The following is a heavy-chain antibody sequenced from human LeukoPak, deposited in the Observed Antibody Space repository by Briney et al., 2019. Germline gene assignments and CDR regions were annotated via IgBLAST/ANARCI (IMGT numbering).Heavy chain of an antibody. CDR1: GFTFSSYS. Sequence: QSGGSLRLSCAASGFTFSSYSMNWVRQAPGKGLEWVSYISSSSSTIYYADSVKGRFTISRDNAKNSLYLQMNSLRAEDTAVYYCARDEDSSGWYVQVYWGQGTLVTVSS. V-gene: IGHV3-48*04. D-gene: IGHD6-19*01. CDR2: ISSSSSTI. J-gene: IGHJ4*02. CDR3: ARDEDSSGWYVQVY.